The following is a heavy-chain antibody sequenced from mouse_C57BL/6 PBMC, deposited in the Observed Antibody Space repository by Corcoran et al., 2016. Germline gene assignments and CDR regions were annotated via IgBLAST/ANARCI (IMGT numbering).Heavy chain of an antibody. Sequence: QIQLVQSGPELKKPGETVKISCKASGYTFTTYGMSWVKQAPGKGLKWMGWINTYSGVPTYADDFKGRFAFSLETSASTAYLQIINLKNEDTATYFCARSPHYYGSSYFDYWGQGTTLTVSS. CDR1: GYTFTTYG. V-gene: IGHV9-3*01. CDR3: ARSPHYYGSSYFDY. D-gene: IGHD1-1*01. J-gene: IGHJ2*01. CDR2: INTYSGVP.